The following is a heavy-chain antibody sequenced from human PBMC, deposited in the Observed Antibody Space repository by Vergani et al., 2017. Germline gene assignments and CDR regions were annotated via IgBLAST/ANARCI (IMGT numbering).Heavy chain of an antibody. V-gene: IGHV4-30-4*08. CDR1: CGSINSGDYY. Sequence: QVQLQESCPGLVKPSQTLSLTCTVSCGSINSGDYYWSWIRQPPGKGLEWIGYTYYSGSTYYNPFLKSRLTISVDTSKNQFSLKLTSVTAADTAVYYCARGLDYYGSGSNYFDYWGQGTLVTVSS. CDR3: ARGLDYYGSGSNYFDY. CDR2: TYYSGST. D-gene: IGHD3-10*01. J-gene: IGHJ4*02.